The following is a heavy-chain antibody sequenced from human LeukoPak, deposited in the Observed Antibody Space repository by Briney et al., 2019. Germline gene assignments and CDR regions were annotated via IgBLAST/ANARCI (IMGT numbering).Heavy chain of an antibody. CDR3: ARPTNTSGYDC. J-gene: IGHJ4*02. D-gene: IGHD3-22*01. CDR1: GYSFTRSW. Sequence: GESLKISCKASGYSFTRSWIGWVRQMPGKGLEWMGIIYPDDSDIRYSPSFQGQVSISADKSISTAYLQWSSLKVSDTAMYYCARPTNTSGYDCWGQGTLVTVTS. V-gene: IGHV5-51*01. CDR2: IYPDDSDI.